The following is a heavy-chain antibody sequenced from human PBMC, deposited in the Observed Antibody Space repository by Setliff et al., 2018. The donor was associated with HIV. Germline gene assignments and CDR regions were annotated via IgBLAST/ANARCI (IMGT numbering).Heavy chain of an antibody. CDR3: ARGNDNGQRGGNYYFMDV. J-gene: IGHJ6*03. CDR1: GGSIGSHY. Sequence: SETLSLTCIVSGGSIGSHYWSWIRQPPGKGLEWIGHIYYSGDTNYSPSLKSRVTISMDTSKNQFSLKLTSVTAADTAVYYCARGNDNGQRGGNYYFMDVWDKGTTVTVSS. CDR2: IYYSGDT. D-gene: IGHD4-17*01. V-gene: IGHV4-59*11.